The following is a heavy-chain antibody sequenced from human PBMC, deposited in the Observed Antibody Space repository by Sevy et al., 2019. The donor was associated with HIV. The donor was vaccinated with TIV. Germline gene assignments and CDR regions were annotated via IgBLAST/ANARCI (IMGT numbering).Heavy chain of an antibody. CDR1: AFTFSKYS. CDR3: AREGCTKPHDY. D-gene: IGHD2-8*01. V-gene: IGHV3-23*01. Sequence: GGSLRLSCAASAFTFSKYSVSWVRQPPGKGLEWVSTLSFGCGEINYADSVKGRFTISRDNSKSSVYLQMNNLRPEDTAVYYCAREGCTKPHDYWGQGTLVTVSS. J-gene: IGHJ4*02. CDR2: LSFGCGEI.